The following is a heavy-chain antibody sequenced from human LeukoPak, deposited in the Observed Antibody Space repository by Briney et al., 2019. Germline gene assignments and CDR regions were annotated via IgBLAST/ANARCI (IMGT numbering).Heavy chain of an antibody. J-gene: IGHJ4*02. Sequence: PGGSLRLSCTASGFICSDYAMSWARQAPGKGLEWVAGISSSGSGGNTYYADSVKGRFTISRDNSKNTLYLQMNSLRAEDTAVYYCAKDLTVTKQFDYWGQGTLVTVSS. D-gene: IGHD4-17*01. V-gene: IGHV3-23*01. CDR2: ISSSGSGGNT. CDR3: AKDLTVTKQFDY. CDR1: GFICSDYA.